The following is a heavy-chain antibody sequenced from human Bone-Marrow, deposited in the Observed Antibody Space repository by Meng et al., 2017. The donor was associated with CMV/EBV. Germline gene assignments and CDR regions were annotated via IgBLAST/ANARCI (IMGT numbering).Heavy chain of an antibody. J-gene: IGHJ6*02. CDR1: GFTFSSYA. CDR2: ISYDGSNK. V-gene: IGHV3-30-3*01. D-gene: IGHD3-9*01. CDR3: AMVCKKYYDILTGYHYYYYYYGMDV. Sequence: GGSLRLSCAASGFTFSSYAMHWVRQAPGKGLEWVAVISYDGSNKYYADSVKGRFTISRDNSKNTLYLQMNSLRAEDTAVYYCAMVCKKYYDILTGYHYYYYYYGMDVWGQGTTVTGSS.